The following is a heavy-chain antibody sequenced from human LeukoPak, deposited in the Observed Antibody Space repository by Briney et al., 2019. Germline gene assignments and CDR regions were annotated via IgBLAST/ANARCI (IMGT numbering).Heavy chain of an antibody. CDR1: GDSISTNNVA. CDR3: ARGKYTSFDN. CDR2: TYYRSKWSF. J-gene: IGHJ4*02. Sequence: SQTLSLACAISGDSISTNNVAWHWIRQSPSRGLEWLGRTYYRSKWSFDYAVSVKSRITINADTSKNQFSLQLSSVTPEDTAVYYCARGKYTSFDNWGQGTLVTVSS. D-gene: IGHD6-6*01. V-gene: IGHV6-1*01.